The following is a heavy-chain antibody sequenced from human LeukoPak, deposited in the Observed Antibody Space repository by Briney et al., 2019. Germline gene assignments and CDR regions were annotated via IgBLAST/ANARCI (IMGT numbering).Heavy chain of an antibody. Sequence: PGGSLRLSCAASGFTFSSYAMSWVRQAPGKGLEWVSAISGSGGSTYYADSVKGRFTISRDNSKNTLYLQMNSLRAEDTAVYYCARITERWELPPFDYWGQGTLVTVSS. CDR2: ISGSGGST. CDR3: ARITERWELPPFDY. D-gene: IGHD1-26*01. CDR1: GFTFSSYA. V-gene: IGHV3-23*01. J-gene: IGHJ4*02.